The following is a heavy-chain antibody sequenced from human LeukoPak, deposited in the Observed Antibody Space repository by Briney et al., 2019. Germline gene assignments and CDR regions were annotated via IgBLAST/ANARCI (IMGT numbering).Heavy chain of an antibody. CDR2: IASKTDGGAT. Sequence: GGSLRLSCSASGLTVTNAWMNWVRQAPGEGLDWVGRIASKTDGGATDYAAPVKGRFTISRDDSKNTLNLQMNSLKTEDTAVYYCTTGIRGDWGQVTLVTVSS. CDR3: TTGIRGD. J-gene: IGHJ4*02. CDR1: GLTVTNAW. V-gene: IGHV3-15*07. D-gene: IGHD3-10*01.